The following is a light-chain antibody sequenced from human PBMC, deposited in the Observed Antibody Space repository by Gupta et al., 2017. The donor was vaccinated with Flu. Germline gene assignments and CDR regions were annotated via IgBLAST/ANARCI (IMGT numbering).Light chain of an antibody. CDR3: GTWDSSLSAEV. V-gene: IGLV1-51*02. J-gene: IGLJ2*01. CDR2: ENN. CDR1: SSNIGNNY. Sequence: QSVLTQPPSVSAAPGQKVTISCSGSSSNIGNNYVSWYQQLPGTAPKLLIYENNKRPSGIPDRFSGSKSGTSATLGITGLQTGDEAEYYCGTWDSSLSAEVFGGGTKLTVL.